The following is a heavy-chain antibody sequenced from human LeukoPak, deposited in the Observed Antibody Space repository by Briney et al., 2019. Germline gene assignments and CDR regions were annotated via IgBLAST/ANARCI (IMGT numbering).Heavy chain of an antibody. V-gene: IGHV4-34*01. CDR1: GGSFSGYY. J-gene: IGHJ5*02. CDR3: ARVARGDFWSGYYWFDP. Sequence: SETLSLTCAVYGGSFSGYYWSWIRQPPGKGLEWIGEINHSGSTNYNPSLKSQVTISVDTSKNQFSLKLSSVTAADTAVYYCARVARGDFWSGYYWFDPWGQGTLVTVSS. CDR2: INHSGST. D-gene: IGHD3-3*01.